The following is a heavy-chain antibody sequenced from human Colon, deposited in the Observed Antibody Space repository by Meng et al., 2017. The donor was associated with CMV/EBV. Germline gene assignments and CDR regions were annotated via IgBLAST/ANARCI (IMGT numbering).Heavy chain of an antibody. CDR1: GRSFSGYY. J-gene: IGHJ5*02. CDR3: ARAIVVRGVIITYWFDP. Sequence: GRSFSGYYWSWLRQPPGKGLEWIGEINHSGSTNYNPSIKSRVTIAVDTSKNQFSLKLSSVTAADTAVYYCARAIVVRGVIITYWFDPWGQGTLVTVSS. CDR2: INHSGST. V-gene: IGHV4-34*01. D-gene: IGHD3-10*01.